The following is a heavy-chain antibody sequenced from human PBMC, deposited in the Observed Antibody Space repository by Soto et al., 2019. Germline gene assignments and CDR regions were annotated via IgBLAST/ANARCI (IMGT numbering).Heavy chain of an antibody. Sequence: QSGGSLRLSCAASGFTFSSYGMHWVRQAPGKGLEWVAVIWYDGSNKYYAGSVKGRFTISRDNSKNTLYLQMNSLRAEDTAVYYCARDQSGWTLDHWGQGTLVTVSS. V-gene: IGHV3-33*01. CDR3: ARDQSGWTLDH. J-gene: IGHJ4*02. CDR2: IWYDGSNK. D-gene: IGHD6-19*01. CDR1: GFTFSSYG.